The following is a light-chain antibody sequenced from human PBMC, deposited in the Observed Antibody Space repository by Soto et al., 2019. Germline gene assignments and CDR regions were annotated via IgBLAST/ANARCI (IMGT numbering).Light chain of an antibody. Sequence: DIQMTQSPSSLSASVGDRVTITCRASQGIGNDLAWYQQKPGKATKRRIYAASSLQSGVTPRFSGNGSGTEFTLTISNLQPEDFAMYYCLQHRSLPLTFGGGTKVEIK. CDR2: AAS. V-gene: IGKV1-17*02. J-gene: IGKJ4*01. CDR1: QGIGND. CDR3: LQHRSLPLT.